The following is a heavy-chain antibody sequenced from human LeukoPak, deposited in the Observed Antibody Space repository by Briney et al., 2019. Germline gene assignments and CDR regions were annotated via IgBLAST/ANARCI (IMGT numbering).Heavy chain of an antibody. CDR1: GFTFSSYA. D-gene: IGHD6-13*01. CDR3: ANNPGSSSWDY. CDR2: ISGSGGST. Sequence: QPGGSLRLSCAASGFTFSSYAMCWVRQAPGKGLEWVSAISGSGGSTYYADSVKGRFTISRDNSKNTLYLQMNSLRAEETAVYYCANNPGSSSWDYWGQGTLVTVSS. V-gene: IGHV3-23*01. J-gene: IGHJ4*02.